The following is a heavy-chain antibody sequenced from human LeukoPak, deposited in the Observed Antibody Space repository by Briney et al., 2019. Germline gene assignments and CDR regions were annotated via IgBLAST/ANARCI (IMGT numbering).Heavy chain of an antibody. CDR3: TTEGVVPAAYDAFDI. V-gene: IGHV3-15*01. CDR1: GFTFSNAW. Sequence: PGGSLRLSCAASGFTFSNAWMSWVRQAPGKGLEWVGRIKSKTDGGTTDYAAPVKGRFTISRDDSKNTLYLQMNSLKTEDTAVYYCTTEGVVPAAYDAFDIWGQGTMVTVSS. J-gene: IGHJ3*02. CDR2: IKSKTDGGTT. D-gene: IGHD2-2*01.